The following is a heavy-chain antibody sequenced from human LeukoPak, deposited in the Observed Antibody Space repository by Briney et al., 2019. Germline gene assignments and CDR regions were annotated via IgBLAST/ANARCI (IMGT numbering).Heavy chain of an antibody. V-gene: IGHV5-51*01. CDR3: GMSGDRVPLQDDVFDV. CDR2: IYPGDSGP. CDR1: GYSFTSYC. D-gene: IGHD1-26*01. J-gene: IGHJ3*01. Sequence: GESLKISCKVSGYSFTSYCIGWVRQMPGKGLEWMGIIYPGDSGPTYSPSFQGQVTISVDKSINTTYLQWSSLQASDTAMYYCGMSGDRVPLQDDVFDVWGQGTMVTVST.